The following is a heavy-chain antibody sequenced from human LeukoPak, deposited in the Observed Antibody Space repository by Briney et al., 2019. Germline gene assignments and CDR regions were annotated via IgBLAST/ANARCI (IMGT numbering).Heavy chain of an antibody. CDR1: GFTFSSYG. D-gene: IGHD3-9*01. V-gene: IGHV3-33*01. CDR2: IWYDGSNK. J-gene: IGHJ6*02. Sequence: PGGSLRLSCAASGFTFSSYGMHLVRQAPGKGLEWVAVIWYDGSNKYYADSVKGRFTISRDNSKNTLYLQMNSLRAEDTAVYYCARDGGSLRYFDWPPMDAWGQGTTVTVSS. CDR3: ARDGGSLRYFDWPPMDA.